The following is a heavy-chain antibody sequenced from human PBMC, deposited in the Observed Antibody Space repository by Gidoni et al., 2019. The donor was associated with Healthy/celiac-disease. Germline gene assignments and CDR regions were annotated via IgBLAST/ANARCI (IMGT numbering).Heavy chain of an antibody. Sequence: EVQLVESGGGLVKPGWSLRLSCAASGFTFSNAWMNWVRQAPGKGLEWVGRIKSKTDGGTTDYAAPVKGRFTISRDDSKNTLYLQMNSLKTEDTAVYYCTTERYPDLWQWLVPYWGQGTLVTVSS. J-gene: IGHJ4*02. D-gene: IGHD6-19*01. CDR3: TTERYPDLWQWLVPY. CDR1: GFTFSNAW. V-gene: IGHV3-15*07. CDR2: IKSKTDGGTT.